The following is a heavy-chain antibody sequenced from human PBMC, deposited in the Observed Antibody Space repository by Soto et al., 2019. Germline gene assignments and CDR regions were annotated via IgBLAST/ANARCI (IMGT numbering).Heavy chain of an antibody. CDR1: GGTFSSYA. V-gene: IGHV1-69*01. Sequence: QVQLVQSGAEVKKPGSSVKVSCKASGGTFSSYAISWVRQAPGQGLEWMGGIIPIFGTANYAQKFQGRVTITADESTSTAYMELSSRRSEDTAVYYCARGPLLYYYDSSGYYPWGQGTLVTVSS. J-gene: IGHJ5*02. D-gene: IGHD3-22*01. CDR3: ARGPLLYYYDSSGYYP. CDR2: IIPIFGTA.